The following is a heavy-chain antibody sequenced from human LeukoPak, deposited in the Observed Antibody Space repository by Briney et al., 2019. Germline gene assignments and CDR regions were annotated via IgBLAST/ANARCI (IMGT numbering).Heavy chain of an antibody. V-gene: IGHV3-48*01. D-gene: IGHD5-18*01. Sequence: GGSLRLSCAASGFTFSSYSMNWVRQAPGKGLEWVSYISSSSSTIYYADSVKGRFTISRDNAKNSLYLQMNSLRAEDTAVYYCARAESGYSYGKFDYWGQGTLVTVSS. CDR3: ARAESGYSYGKFDY. CDR1: GFTFSSYS. J-gene: IGHJ4*02. CDR2: ISSSSSTI.